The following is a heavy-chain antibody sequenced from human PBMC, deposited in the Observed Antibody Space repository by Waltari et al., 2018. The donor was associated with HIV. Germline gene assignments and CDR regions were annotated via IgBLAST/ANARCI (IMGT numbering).Heavy chain of an antibody. Sequence: EVQLLESGGGLVQLGRSLRRFCAASGCPFTDYAMHSAPQAPGKGLEWVSGISWNSGSKGYADSVKGRFTISRDNAKNSLYLQMNSLRAEDTALYYCAKDRGTGTTVYYYYGMDVWGQGTTVTVSS. J-gene: IGHJ6*02. CDR2: ISWNSGSK. CDR1: GCPFTDYA. V-gene: IGHV3-9*01. D-gene: IGHD1-7*01. CDR3: AKDRGTGTTVYYYYGMDV.